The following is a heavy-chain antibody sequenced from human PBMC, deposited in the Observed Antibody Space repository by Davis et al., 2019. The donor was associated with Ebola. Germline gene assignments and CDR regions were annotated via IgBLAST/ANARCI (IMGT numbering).Heavy chain of an antibody. Sequence: SETLSLTCAVSGGSISSSNWWSWVRQPPGKGLEWIGEIYHSGSTNYNPSLKSRVTISVDTSKNQFSLKLSSVTAADTAVYYCAGGGSGYYYGMDVWGQGTTVTVSS. CDR2: IYHSGST. CDR3: AGGGSGYYYGMDV. V-gene: IGHV4-4*02. D-gene: IGHD2-15*01. CDR1: GGSISSSNW. J-gene: IGHJ6*02.